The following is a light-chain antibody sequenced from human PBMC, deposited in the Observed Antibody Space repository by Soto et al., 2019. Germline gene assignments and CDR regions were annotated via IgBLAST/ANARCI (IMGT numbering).Light chain of an antibody. CDR3: QQYYSTPYT. J-gene: IGKJ2*01. CDR2: WAS. CDR1: QSVLYSSNNKNY. Sequence: DIVMTQSPDSLAVSLGERATINCKSSQSVLYSSNNKNYLAWYQQKPGQPPKLLIYWASTRESGVPDRFSGSGSGTDFTRTISRLQAEDVAVYYCQQYYSTPYTFGQGPKLEI. V-gene: IGKV4-1*01.